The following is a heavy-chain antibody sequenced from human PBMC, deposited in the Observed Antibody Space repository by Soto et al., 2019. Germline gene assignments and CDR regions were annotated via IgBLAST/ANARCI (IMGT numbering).Heavy chain of an antibody. D-gene: IGHD3-22*01. Sequence: GGSLRLSCSASGFTFSSYAMHWVRQAPGKGLEYVSAISSNGGSTYYADSVKGRFTISRDNSKNTLYLQMSSLRAEDTAVYYFVKDLREKDSSGYIPGYWGQGTLVTVSS. CDR2: ISSNGGST. J-gene: IGHJ4*02. CDR3: VKDLREKDSSGYIPGY. CDR1: GFTFSSYA. V-gene: IGHV3-64D*06.